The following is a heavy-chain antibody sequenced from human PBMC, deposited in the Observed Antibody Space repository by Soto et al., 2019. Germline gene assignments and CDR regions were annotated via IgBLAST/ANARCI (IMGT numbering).Heavy chain of an antibody. V-gene: IGHV1-46*01. CDR3: ARDLIYYDGTGANWFDP. CDR1: GCSFTSYY. D-gene: IGHD3-22*01. CDR2: INPGGGST. J-gene: IGHJ5*02. Sequence: QVQLVQSGAEVKKRGASVKVSCKASGCSFTSYYMHWVRQAPGQGLEWMGIINPGGGSTTYAQKFQGRVTMTWDTSTSTVFMELSSLRSEDTAVYYCARDLIYYDGTGANWFDPWGQGTLVTVSS.